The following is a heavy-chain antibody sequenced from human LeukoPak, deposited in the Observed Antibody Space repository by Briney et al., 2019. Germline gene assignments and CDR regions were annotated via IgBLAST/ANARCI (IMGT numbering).Heavy chain of an antibody. Sequence: PSETLSLTCTVSGGSISSYYWSWIRQPAGKGLEWIGRIYTSGSTNYNPSLKSRVTMSVDTPKNQFSLKLSSVTAADTAVYYCARDRPRDSSGYYSDYWGQGTLVTVSS. CDR2: IYTSGST. CDR1: GGSISSYY. J-gene: IGHJ4*02. CDR3: ARDRPRDSSGYYSDY. V-gene: IGHV4-4*07. D-gene: IGHD3-22*01.